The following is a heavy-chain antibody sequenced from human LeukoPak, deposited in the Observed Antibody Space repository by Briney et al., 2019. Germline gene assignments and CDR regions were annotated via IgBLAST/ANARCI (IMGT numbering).Heavy chain of an antibody. Sequence: GGSLRLSCAASGFTFSSYGMHWVRQAPGKGLEWVAVISYDGSNKYYADSVKGRFTISRDNAKNSLSLQMNSLRAEDTGVYYCAVRQAVIVAHWGQGTLVTVSS. CDR2: ISYDGSNK. D-gene: IGHD2-21*01. CDR1: GFTFSSYG. V-gene: IGHV3-30*03. J-gene: IGHJ5*02. CDR3: AVRQAVIVAH.